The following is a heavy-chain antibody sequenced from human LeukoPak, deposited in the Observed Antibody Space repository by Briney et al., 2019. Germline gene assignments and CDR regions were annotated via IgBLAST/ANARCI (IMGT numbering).Heavy chain of an antibody. Sequence: GASVKVSCKASGYTFSNYGISWVRQAPGQGPEWMGWISAYNGNTNYAQKLQGRVTMTTDISTSTAYMELRSLRSDDTAVYYCILLEWLNYWGQGTLVTVSS. CDR1: GYTFSNYG. D-gene: IGHD3-3*01. V-gene: IGHV1-18*01. CDR2: ISAYNGNT. CDR3: ILLEWLNY. J-gene: IGHJ4*02.